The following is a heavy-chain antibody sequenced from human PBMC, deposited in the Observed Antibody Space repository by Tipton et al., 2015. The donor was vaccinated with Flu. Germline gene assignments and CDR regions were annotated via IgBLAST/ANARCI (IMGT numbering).Heavy chain of an antibody. Sequence: TLSLTCTVSGGSISSYYWSWIRQPPGKGLEWIGYIYYSGSTNYNPSLKSRVTISVDTSKNQFSLKLSSVTAADTAVYYCATNSMYSSSWYGLSDGYYFDYWGQGTLVTVSS. CDR2: IYYSGST. D-gene: IGHD6-13*01. J-gene: IGHJ4*02. CDR1: GGSISSYY. V-gene: IGHV4-59*08. CDR3: ATNSMYSSSWYGLSDGYYFDY.